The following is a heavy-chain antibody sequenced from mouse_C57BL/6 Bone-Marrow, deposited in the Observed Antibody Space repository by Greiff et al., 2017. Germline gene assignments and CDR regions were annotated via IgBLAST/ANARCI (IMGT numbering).Heavy chain of an antibody. Sequence: QVQLQQPGAELVRPGTSVKLSCKASGYTITSYWMHWVKQRPGQGLEWIGVIDPSDSYTNYNQKFKGKATLTVDTSSSTAYMQLSSLTSEDSAVYYCGGYNYWGQGTTLTVSS. CDR3: GGYNY. D-gene: IGHD2-2*01. J-gene: IGHJ2*01. CDR1: GYTITSYW. V-gene: IGHV1-59*01. CDR2: IDPSDSYT.